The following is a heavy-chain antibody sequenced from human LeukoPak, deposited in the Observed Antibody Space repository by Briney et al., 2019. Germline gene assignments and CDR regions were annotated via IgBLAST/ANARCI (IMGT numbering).Heavy chain of an antibody. CDR2: IYTSGST. D-gene: IGHD3-10*01. CDR1: GGSFSGYY. V-gene: IGHV4-4*07. J-gene: IGHJ4*02. CDR3: ARDQYYYGLGSYFLFDY. Sequence: KPSETLSLTCAVYGGSFSGYYWSWIRQPAGKGLEWIGRIYTSGSTNYNPSLKSRVTMSVDTSKNQFSLKLSSVTAADTAVYYCARDQYYYGLGSYFLFDYWGQGTLVTVSS.